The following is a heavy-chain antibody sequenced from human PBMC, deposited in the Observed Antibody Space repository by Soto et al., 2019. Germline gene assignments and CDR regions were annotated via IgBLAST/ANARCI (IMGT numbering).Heavy chain of an antibody. CDR1: GWSFSGYY. CDR2: SNHSGRT. Sequence: QVQLQQWGAGLLKPSETLSLTCAVYGWSFSGYYWSWIRQPPVKGLEWIGESNHSGRTNCNPSLKSRVTISVDTSKNQFSLKLSSVTAADTAVYYCARVHGSGGESDYWGQGTLVTVSS. CDR3: ARVHGSGGESDY. D-gene: IGHD3-10*01. V-gene: IGHV4-34*01. J-gene: IGHJ4*02.